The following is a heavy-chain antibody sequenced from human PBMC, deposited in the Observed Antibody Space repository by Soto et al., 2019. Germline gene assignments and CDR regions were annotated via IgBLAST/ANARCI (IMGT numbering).Heavy chain of an antibody. D-gene: IGHD5-18*01. CDR1: GGSVSSGSHY. CDR3: ARERGGYGLFDS. Sequence: PSETLSLTCTVSGGSVSSGSHYWSWIRQPPGKELEWIAYIYHTGSTDYNPSLKSRATISIDMSKNHFSLRLASVTAADTAVYYCARERGGYGLFDSWGQGTLVTVSS. J-gene: IGHJ4*02. V-gene: IGHV4-61*03. CDR2: IYHTGST.